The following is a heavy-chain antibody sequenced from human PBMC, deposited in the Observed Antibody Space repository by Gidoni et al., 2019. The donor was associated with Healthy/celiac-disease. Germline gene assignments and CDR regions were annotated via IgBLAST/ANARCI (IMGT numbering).Heavy chain of an antibody. CDR1: GGSSSSYY. V-gene: IGHV4-59*01. CDR3: ASVGSGSLYNWFDP. D-gene: IGHD3-10*01. CDR2: IYCSGST. J-gene: IGHJ5*02. Sequence: QVQLQESGPGLVKPSETLSLTCTVSGGSSSSYYWSWIRQPPGKGLEWIGYIYCSGSTNYNPSLKSRVTISVDTSKNQFSLKLSSVTAADTAVYYCASVGSGSLYNWFDPWGQGTLVTVSS.